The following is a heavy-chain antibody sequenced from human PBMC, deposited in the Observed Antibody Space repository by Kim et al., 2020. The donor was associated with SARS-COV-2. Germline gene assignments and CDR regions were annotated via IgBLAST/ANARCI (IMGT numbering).Heavy chain of an antibody. J-gene: IGHJ4*02. CDR2: INPSGGST. CDR1: GYTFTSYY. D-gene: IGHD2-21*02. V-gene: IGHV1-46*01. Sequence: ASVKVSCKASGYTFTSYYMHWVRQAPGQGLEWMGIINPSGGSTSYAQKFQGRVTMTRDTSTSTVYMELSSLRSEDTAVYYCARGDTVVTPPGGNFDYWGQGTLVTVSS. CDR3: ARGDTVVTPPGGNFDY.